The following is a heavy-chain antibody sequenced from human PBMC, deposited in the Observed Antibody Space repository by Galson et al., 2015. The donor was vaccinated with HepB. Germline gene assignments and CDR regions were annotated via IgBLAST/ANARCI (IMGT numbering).Heavy chain of an antibody. V-gene: IGHV5-51*01. CDR3: ARLTYYYDSSGYHNHYFDY. J-gene: IGHJ4*02. CDR2: IYPGDSDT. Sequence: QSGAEVKKPGESLKISCKGSGYSFTSYWIGWVRQMPGKGLEWMGIIYPGDSDTRYSPSFQGQVTISADKSISTAYLQWSSLKASDTAMYYCARLTYYYDSSGYHNHYFDYWGQGTLVTVSS. CDR1: GYSFTSYW. D-gene: IGHD3-22*01.